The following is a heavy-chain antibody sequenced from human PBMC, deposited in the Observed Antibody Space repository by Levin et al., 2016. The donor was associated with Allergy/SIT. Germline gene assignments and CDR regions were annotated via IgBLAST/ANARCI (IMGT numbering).Heavy chain of an antibody. CDR3: VREPLGIDYYYGMDV. Sequence: WIRQSPSRGLEWRGRTYYRSKWYNDYAVSVKSRITIKPDTSKNQFSLQLKSMNFEDTAVYYCVREPLGIDYYYGMDVWGQGTTVTVSS. V-gene: IGHV6-1*01. J-gene: IGHJ6*02. D-gene: IGHD7-27*01. CDR2: TYYRSKWYN.